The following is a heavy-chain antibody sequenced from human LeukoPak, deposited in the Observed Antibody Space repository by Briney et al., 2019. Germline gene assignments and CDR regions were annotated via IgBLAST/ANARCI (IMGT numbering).Heavy chain of an antibody. CDR2: INHRGST. CDR1: GGSFSGYY. V-gene: IGHV4-34*01. J-gene: IGHJ4*02. D-gene: IGHD2-8*01. Sequence: SETLSLTCAVYGGSFSGYYWSWIRQPPGKGREWIGEINHRGSTNYNPSLKSRVTISVDTSKNQFSLKLSSVTAADTAVYYCARGGRDIVLMVYAEFDYWGQGTLVTVSS. CDR3: ARGGRDIVLMVYAEFDY.